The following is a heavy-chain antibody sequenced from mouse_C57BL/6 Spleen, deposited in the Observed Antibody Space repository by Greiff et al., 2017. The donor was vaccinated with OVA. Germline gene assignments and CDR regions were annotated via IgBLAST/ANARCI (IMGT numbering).Heavy chain of an antibody. J-gene: IGHJ2*01. CDR1: GYTFTSYW. CDR3: ARGGDYDGDFDY. D-gene: IGHD2-4*01. Sequence: VQLQQSGAELVKPGASVKLSCKASGYTFTSYWMHWVKQRPGQGLEWIGMIHPNSGSTNYNEKFKSKATLTVDKSSSTAYMQLSSLTSEDSAGDYGARGGDYDGDFDYGGQGTTLTVSS. V-gene: IGHV1-64*01. CDR2: IHPNSGST.